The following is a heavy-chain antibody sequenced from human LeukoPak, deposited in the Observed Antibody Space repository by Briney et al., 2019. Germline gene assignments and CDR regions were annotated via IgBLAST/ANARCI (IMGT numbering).Heavy chain of an antibody. D-gene: IGHD3-3*01. J-gene: IGHJ4*02. CDR1: GGTTSSYY. CDR3: ARQRFLVWYCDY. Sequence: PAETLSVTCTVSGGTTSSYYRSWIRQTPGKGLEWIGYIYYSGSTNYNPSLKSRVTISVDTSKNQFSLKLSSVTAADTAVYYCARQRFLVWYCDYWGEARLVTVSS. CDR2: IYYSGST. V-gene: IGHV4-59*08.